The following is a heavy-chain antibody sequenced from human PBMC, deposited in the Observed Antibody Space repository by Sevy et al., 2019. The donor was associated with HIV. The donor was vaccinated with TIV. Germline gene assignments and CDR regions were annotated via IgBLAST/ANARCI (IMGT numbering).Heavy chain of an antibody. CDR2: IYHSGTT. CDR1: GYSISSGYY. V-gene: IGHV4-38-2*01. D-gene: IGHD3-10*01. J-gene: IGHJ3*02. Sequence: SETLSLTCAVSGYSISSGYYWGWIRQPPGKGLEWIGSIYHSGTTYYNPSLKSRVTIAVDTSKNQFPLKLSSVTAADTAVSYCARDMVRGGDAFDIWGQGTMVTVSS. CDR3: ARDMVRGGDAFDI.